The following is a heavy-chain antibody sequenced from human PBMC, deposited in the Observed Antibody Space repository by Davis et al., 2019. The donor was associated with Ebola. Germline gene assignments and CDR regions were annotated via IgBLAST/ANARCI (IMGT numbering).Heavy chain of an antibody. CDR3: ARSKELAWYFDL. CDR1: GGSISSYY. J-gene: IGHJ2*01. Sequence: MPSETLSLTCTVSGGSISSYYWSWIRQPPGKGLEWIGYIYYSGSTNYNPSLKSRVTISVDTSKNQFSLKLSSVTAADTAVYYCARSKELAWYFDLWGRGTLVTVSS. CDR2: IYYSGST. V-gene: IGHV4-59*08.